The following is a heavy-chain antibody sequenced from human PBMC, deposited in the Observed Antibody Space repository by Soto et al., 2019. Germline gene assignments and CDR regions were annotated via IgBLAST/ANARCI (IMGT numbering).Heavy chain of an antibody. D-gene: IGHD6-13*01. J-gene: IGHJ4*02. V-gene: IGHV1-58*01. Sequence: SVKVSCKTSGFTFTSSAVQWVRQARGQRLEWIGWIVVGSGNTNYAQKFQERVTITRDMSTSTAYMELSSLRSEDTAVYYCAAEISSSWYFDYWGQGTLVTVSS. CDR2: IVVGSGNT. CDR1: GFTFTSSA. CDR3: AAEISSSWYFDY.